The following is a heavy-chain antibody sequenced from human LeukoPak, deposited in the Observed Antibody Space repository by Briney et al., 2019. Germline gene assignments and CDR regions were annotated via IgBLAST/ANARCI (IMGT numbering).Heavy chain of an antibody. CDR2: SGSGGST. Sequence: GGSLRLSCAASGFTFSSYAMSWVRQAPGKGLEWVSVSGSGGSTYYADSVKGRFTISRDNSKNTLYLQMNSLRAEDTAVYYCAKGEWFGKPWDYWGQGTLVTVSS. J-gene: IGHJ4*02. D-gene: IGHD3-10*01. CDR1: GFTFSSYA. V-gene: IGHV3-23*01. CDR3: AKGEWFGKPWDY.